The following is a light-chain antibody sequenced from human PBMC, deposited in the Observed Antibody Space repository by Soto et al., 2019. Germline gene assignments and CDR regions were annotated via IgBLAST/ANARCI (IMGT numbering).Light chain of an antibody. CDR2: GAS. Sequence: EIVLTQSPGTLSLSPGERATLSCRASQSVSSSYLAWYQQKPGQAPRLLIFGASTGSTDIPDRFSGSGSGTDFTLTISRLEPEDFAVYYCQQYDSSSYTFGQGTKLQI. J-gene: IGKJ2*01. CDR3: QQYDSSSYT. CDR1: QSVSSSY. V-gene: IGKV3-20*01.